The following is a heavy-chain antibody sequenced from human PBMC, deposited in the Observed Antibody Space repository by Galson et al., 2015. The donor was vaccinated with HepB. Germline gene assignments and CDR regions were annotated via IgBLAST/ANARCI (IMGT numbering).Heavy chain of an antibody. Sequence: SVKVSCKVSGYTLTELSMHWVRQAPGKGLEWMGGFDPEDGETIYAQKFQGRVTMTEDTSTDTAYMELSSLRSEDTAVYYCATDRYYYDSSGTSHAFDIWGQGTMVTVSS. J-gene: IGHJ3*02. CDR1: GYTLTELS. D-gene: IGHD3-22*01. CDR3: ATDRYYYDSSGTSHAFDI. V-gene: IGHV1-24*01. CDR2: FDPEDGET.